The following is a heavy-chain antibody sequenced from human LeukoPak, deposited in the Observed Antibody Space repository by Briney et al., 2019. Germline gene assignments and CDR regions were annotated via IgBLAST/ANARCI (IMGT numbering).Heavy chain of an antibody. Sequence: SETLSLTCSVSGGPITTRGDTYAWGWVRQPPGKGLTWIGTIFYSSHTFYNPSLQSPVTVSMDPSKNQFSLKLSSVTAEDTALYYCARQVRHAFDIWGPGAMVTVSS. J-gene: IGHJ3*02. D-gene: IGHD3-10*01. CDR3: ARQVRHAFDI. CDR2: IFYSSHT. V-gene: IGHV4-39*01. CDR1: GGPITTRGDTYA.